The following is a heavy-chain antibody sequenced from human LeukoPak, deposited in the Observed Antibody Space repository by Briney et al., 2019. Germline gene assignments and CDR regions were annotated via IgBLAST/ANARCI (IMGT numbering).Heavy chain of an antibody. CDR1: GFTFSSYA. CDR3: AKDGGGAVASGEPYWYFDL. Sequence: GGSLRLSCAASGFTFSSYAMSWVRQAPGKGLEWVSAISGSGGSTYYADSVKGRFTISRDNSKNTLYLQMNSLGAEDTAAYYCAKDGGGAVASGEPYWYFDLWGRGTLVTVSS. CDR2: ISGSGGST. V-gene: IGHV3-23*01. D-gene: IGHD6-19*01. J-gene: IGHJ2*01.